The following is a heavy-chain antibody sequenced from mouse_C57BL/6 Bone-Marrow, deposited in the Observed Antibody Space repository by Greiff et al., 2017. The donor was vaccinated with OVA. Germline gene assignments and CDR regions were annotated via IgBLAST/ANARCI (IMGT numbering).Heavy chain of an antibody. V-gene: IGHV5-12*01. CDR1: GFTFSDYY. J-gene: IGHJ2*01. Sequence: DVKLVESGGGLVQPGGSLKLSCAASGFTFSDYYMYWVRQTPEKRLEWVAYISNGGGSTYYPDTVKGRFTISRDNAKNTLYLQMSRLKSEDTAMYYCARQPFDYWGQGTTLTVSS. CDR2: ISNGGGST. CDR3: ARQPFDY.